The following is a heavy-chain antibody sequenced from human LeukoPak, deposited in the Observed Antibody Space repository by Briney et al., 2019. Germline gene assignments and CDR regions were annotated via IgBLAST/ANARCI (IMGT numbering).Heavy chain of an antibody. Sequence: GGSLRLSCAASGLTFSNYDMHWVRQPTGKGLEWVSAIGTADDTYYPGSVKGRFTISRENAKNSLYLQMNSLRAGDTAVYYCARVHSGHGFDYWGQGTLVTVSS. J-gene: IGHJ4*02. CDR1: GLTFSNYD. CDR2: IGTADDT. D-gene: IGHD6-25*01. V-gene: IGHV3-13*01. CDR3: ARVHSGHGFDY.